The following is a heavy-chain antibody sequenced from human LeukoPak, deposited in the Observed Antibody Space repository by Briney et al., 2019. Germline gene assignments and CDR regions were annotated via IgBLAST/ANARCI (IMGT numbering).Heavy chain of an antibody. D-gene: IGHD6-6*01. CDR3: ATFLAVIAARDSLYFQH. V-gene: IGHV3-30-3*01. CDR2: ISNDGSNN. CDR1: GFTFTYYT. Sequence: GGSLRLSCAASGFTFTYYTLHWVRQAPGKGLEWVALISNDGSNNYYADSVKGRFTISRDNSKNTLHLQMNSLRAEDTAVYYCATFLAVIAARDSLYFQHWGQGTLVSVSS. J-gene: IGHJ1*01.